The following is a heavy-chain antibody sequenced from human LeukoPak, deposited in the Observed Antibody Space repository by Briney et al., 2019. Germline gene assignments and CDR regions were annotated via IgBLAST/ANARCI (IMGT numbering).Heavy chain of an antibody. V-gene: IGHV5-51*01. J-gene: IGHJ4*02. CDR2: INPGDSDT. CDR3: ASLRRVRVVMRGALDY. CDR1: GYTSTNYY. Sequence: GETLKISSQRLGYTSTNYYSAWVRQMPGKGLEWMGIINPGDSDTKYRPSFQGHVTISADKSIRTAYLQWSSLKASDTAMYYCASLRRVRVVMRGALDYWGQGTLVTVSS. D-gene: IGHD3-10*01.